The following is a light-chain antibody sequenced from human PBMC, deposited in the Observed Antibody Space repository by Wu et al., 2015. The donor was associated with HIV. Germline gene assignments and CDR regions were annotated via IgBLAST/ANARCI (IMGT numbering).Light chain of an antibody. CDR3: QQRTNWPLIS. CDR1: QILGRF. CDR2: DTS. Sequence: EIVLTQSPVTLSLSPGERATLSCRANQILGRFLAWYQQKPGQSPRLLIYDTSTRATGVPARFSGSASGTDFTLTISSLEPEDSAIYYCQQRTNWPLISFGPGTRLEIK. V-gene: IGKV3-11*01. J-gene: IGKJ5*01.